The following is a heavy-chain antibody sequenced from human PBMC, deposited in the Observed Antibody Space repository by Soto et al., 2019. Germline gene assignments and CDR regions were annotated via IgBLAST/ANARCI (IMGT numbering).Heavy chain of an antibody. Sequence: LSLTCSISGGSISSSNWWSWVRQPPGKGLEWIGEIYHSGSTNYNPSLKSRVTISVDESKNQFSLKLSSVTAADTAVYYCASSRFLSWFSWGQGTLVTVSS. CDR2: IYHSGST. V-gene: IGHV4-4*02. CDR1: GGSISSSNW. CDR3: ASSRFLSWFS. J-gene: IGHJ4*02. D-gene: IGHD3-3*01.